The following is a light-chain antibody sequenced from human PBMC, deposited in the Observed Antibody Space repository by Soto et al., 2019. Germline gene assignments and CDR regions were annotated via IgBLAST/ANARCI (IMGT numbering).Light chain of an antibody. CDR2: EVS. CDR3: SSDAGSNNFV. Sequence: QSALTQPPSASGSPGQSVTISCTGTSSDVGGYNYVSWYQQHPGKSPKLMIYEVSKRPSGVPDRFSGSKSGNTASLTVSGLQAEDEADNYCSSDAGSNNFVFGGGTKLTVL. J-gene: IGLJ2*01. V-gene: IGLV2-8*01. CDR1: SSDVGGYNY.